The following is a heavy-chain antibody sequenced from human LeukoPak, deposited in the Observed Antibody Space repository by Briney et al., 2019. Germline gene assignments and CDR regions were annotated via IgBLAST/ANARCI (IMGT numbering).Heavy chain of an antibody. J-gene: IGHJ4*02. V-gene: IGHV3-7*01. Sequence: GGSLRLSCAASGFTFSSYWMSWVRQAPGKGLEWVANIRQDGSEKWYVDSVKGRFTISRDNAKNSLYLQMNSLRADDTAVYYCARSARLMKGVVEVTALDDWGQGTLVTVSS. CDR2: IRQDGSEK. CDR3: ARSARLMKGVVEVTALDD. CDR1: GFTFSSYW. D-gene: IGHD3-3*01.